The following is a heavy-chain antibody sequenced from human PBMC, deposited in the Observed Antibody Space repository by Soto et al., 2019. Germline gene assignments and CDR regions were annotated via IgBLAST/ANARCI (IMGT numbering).Heavy chain of an antibody. CDR2: IRSKAYGGTT. CDR1: GFTFGDYA. V-gene: IGHV3-49*04. D-gene: IGHD3-3*01. J-gene: IGHJ4*02. Sequence: GGSLRLSCTASGFTFGDYAMSGVRQAPGVGREWVGFIRSKAYGGTTEYAASVKGRFTISRDDSKSIAYLQMNSLKTEDTAVYYCTRVPITIFGVVIMKYFDYWGQGTLVTVSS. CDR3: TRVPITIFGVVIMKYFDY.